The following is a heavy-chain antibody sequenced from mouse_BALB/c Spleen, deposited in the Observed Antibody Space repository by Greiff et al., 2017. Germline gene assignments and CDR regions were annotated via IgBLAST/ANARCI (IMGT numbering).Heavy chain of an antibody. CDR1: GFSLTSYG. V-gene: IGHV2-2*02. Sequence: VQLVESGPGLVQPSQSLSITCTVSGFSLTSYGVHWVRQSPGKGLEWLGVIWSGGSTDYNAAFISRLSISKDNSKSQVFFKMNSLQANDTAIYYCARNAYYGNWFAYWGQGTLVTVSA. D-gene: IGHD2-10*01. J-gene: IGHJ3*01. CDR3: ARNAYYGNWFAY. CDR2: IWSGGST.